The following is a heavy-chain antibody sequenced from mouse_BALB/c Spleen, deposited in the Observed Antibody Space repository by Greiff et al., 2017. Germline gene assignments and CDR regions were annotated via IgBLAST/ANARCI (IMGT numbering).Heavy chain of an antibody. CDR1: GFTFSSYG. D-gene: IGHD3-1*01. CDR2: ISSGGSYT. J-gene: IGHJ4*01. V-gene: IGHV5-6*01. CDR3: ARHGSSGYVGAMDY. Sequence: EVMLVESGGDLVKPGGSLKLSCAASGFTFSSYGMSWVRQTPDKRLEWVATISSGGSYTYYPDSVKGRFTISRDNAKNTLYLQMSSLKSEDTAMYYCARHGSSGYVGAMDYWGQGTSVTVSS.